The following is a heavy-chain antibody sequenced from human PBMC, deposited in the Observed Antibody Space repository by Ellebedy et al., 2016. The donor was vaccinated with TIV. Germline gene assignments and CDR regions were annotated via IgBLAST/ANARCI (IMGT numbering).Heavy chain of an antibody. J-gene: IGHJ4*02. V-gene: IGHV1-18*04. Sequence: AASVKVSCKASGYTFINYGFIWVRQAPGQGLEWMGWIHTYNGNRNYAQKLQGRPTMTTDTSTGTAYMELRSLRSDDTAVYYCERYRLGEGSGYEFFDYWGQGTLVTVSS. CDR1: GYTFINYG. CDR3: ERYRLGEGSGYEFFDY. CDR2: IHTYNGNR. D-gene: IGHD5-12*01.